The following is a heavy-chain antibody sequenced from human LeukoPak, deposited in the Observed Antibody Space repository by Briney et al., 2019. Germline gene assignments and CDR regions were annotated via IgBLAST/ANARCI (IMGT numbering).Heavy chain of an antibody. CDR1: GGSFSGYY. V-gene: IGHV4-34*01. Sequence: SETLSLTCAVYGGSFSGYYWSWIRQPPGKGLEWIGEINHSGSTNYNPSLKSRVTISVDTSKNQFSLKLSSVTAADTAVYYCARGPIRRDFDYWGQGTQVTVSS. CDR2: INHSGST. J-gene: IGHJ4*02. CDR3: ARGPIRRDFDY.